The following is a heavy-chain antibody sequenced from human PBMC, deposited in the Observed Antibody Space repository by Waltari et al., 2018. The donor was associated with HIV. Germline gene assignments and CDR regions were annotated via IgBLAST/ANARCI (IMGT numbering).Heavy chain of an antibody. CDR1: GYILTELS. D-gene: IGHD6-19*01. CDR2: LGPADGKT. Sequence: QVQLVQSGAEVKRPGASVQVSCKVSGYILTELSIHWVRQAPGKGLEWVGSLGPADGKTTYAQKFQGRDTMTEDTSTDTASMEVSSLRSEDTAVYYCATARQWLVDSGMDVWGQGTTVTVSS. V-gene: IGHV1-24*01. CDR3: ATARQWLVDSGMDV. J-gene: IGHJ6*02.